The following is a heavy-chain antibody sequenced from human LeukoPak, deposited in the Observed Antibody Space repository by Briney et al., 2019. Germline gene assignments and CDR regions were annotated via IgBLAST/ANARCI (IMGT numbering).Heavy chain of an antibody. Sequence: SETLSLTCAVYGGSFSGYYWSWIRQHPGKGLEWIGEINHSGSTNYNPSLKSRVTISVDTSKNQFSLKLSSLTAADTAVYYCARERIQLWLLGGYYYYGMDVWGQGTTVTVSS. J-gene: IGHJ6*02. D-gene: IGHD5-18*01. CDR1: GGSFSGYY. V-gene: IGHV4-34*01. CDR2: INHSGST. CDR3: ARERIQLWLLGGYYYYGMDV.